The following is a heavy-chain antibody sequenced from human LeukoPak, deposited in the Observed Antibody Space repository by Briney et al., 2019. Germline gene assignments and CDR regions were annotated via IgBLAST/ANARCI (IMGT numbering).Heavy chain of an antibody. CDR3: AKQAYGDHYFDY. CDR2: IYPGDSDT. V-gene: IGHV5-51*01. J-gene: IGHJ4*02. Sequence: GESLKISCRGSGYTFTSHWISWVRQMPGKGLEWMGTIYPGDSDTRYSPSFQGQVIFSADKSISTAYLQWSSLKASDTAMYYCAKQAYGDHYFDYWGRGTLVTVSS. CDR1: GYTFTSHW. D-gene: IGHD4-17*01.